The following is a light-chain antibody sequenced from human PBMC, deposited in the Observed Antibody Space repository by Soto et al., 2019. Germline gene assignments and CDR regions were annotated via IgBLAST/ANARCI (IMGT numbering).Light chain of an antibody. CDR2: DAS. J-gene: IGKJ1*01. CDR3: HQYNDWPMWT. CDR1: QSVGIK. V-gene: IGKV3-15*01. Sequence: ENVMTQSPATLSVSPGGRATLSCRASQSVGIKLGWYQQRPGQAPRLIIYDASTRAAGIPARFSGSGSGTEFTLTISSLQSEDFAVYYCHQYNDWPMWTFGQGTKVEIK.